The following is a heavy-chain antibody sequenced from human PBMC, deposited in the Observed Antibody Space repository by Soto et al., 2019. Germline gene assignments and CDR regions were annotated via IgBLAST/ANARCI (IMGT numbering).Heavy chain of an antibody. J-gene: IGHJ4*02. V-gene: IGHV1-24*01. CDR3: ARDPYCGGDCDHY. CDR2: FDPEDGET. Sequence: ASVKVSCKVSGYTLTELSMHWVRQAPGKGLEWMGGFDPEDGETIYAQKFQGRVTMTRDTSTSTVYMELSSLRSEDTAVYYCARDPYCGGDCDHYWGQGTLVTVSS. CDR1: GYTLTELS. D-gene: IGHD2-21*02.